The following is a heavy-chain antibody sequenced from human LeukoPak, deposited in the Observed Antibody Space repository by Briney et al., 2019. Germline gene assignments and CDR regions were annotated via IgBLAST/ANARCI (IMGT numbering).Heavy chain of an antibody. D-gene: IGHD5-18*01. CDR2: INPNSGGT. CDR1: GYTFTGYY. V-gene: IGHV1-2*02. CDR3: AREEDTAMVPFDY. Sequence: ASVKVSCKAPGYTFTGYYMHWVRQSPGQGLEWMGWINPNSGGTNYAQKFQGRVTMTRDTSISTAYMELSRLRSDDTAVYYCAREEDTAMVPFDYWGQGTLVTVSS. J-gene: IGHJ4*02.